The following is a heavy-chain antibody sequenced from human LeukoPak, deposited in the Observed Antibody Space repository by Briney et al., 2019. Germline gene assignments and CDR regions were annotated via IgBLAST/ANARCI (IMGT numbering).Heavy chain of an antibody. CDR2: IYSGGST. Sequence: SGGSLRLSCAASGFTVSSNYMSWVRQAPGKGLEWVSVIYSGGSTYYADSVKGRFTISRDNSKNTLYLQMNSLRAEDTAVYYCARGGVDTALYYYYGMDVWGQGTTVTVSS. D-gene: IGHD5-18*01. CDR3: ARGGVDTALYYYYGMDV. V-gene: IGHV3-66*01. CDR1: GFTVSSNY. J-gene: IGHJ6*02.